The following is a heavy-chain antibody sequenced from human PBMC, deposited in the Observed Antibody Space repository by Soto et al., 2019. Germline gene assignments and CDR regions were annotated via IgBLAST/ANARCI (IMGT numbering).Heavy chain of an antibody. J-gene: IGHJ4*02. V-gene: IGHV3-30-3*01. CDR3: ARDAPFDSSGYLAY. CDR2: ISYDGSNK. Sequence: GGSLRLSCAASGFTFSSYAMHWVRQAPGKGLEWVAVISYDGSNKYYADSVKGRFTISRDNSKNTLYLQMNSLRAEDTAVYYCARDAPFDSSGYLAYWGQGTLVTVSS. D-gene: IGHD3-22*01. CDR1: GFTFSSYA.